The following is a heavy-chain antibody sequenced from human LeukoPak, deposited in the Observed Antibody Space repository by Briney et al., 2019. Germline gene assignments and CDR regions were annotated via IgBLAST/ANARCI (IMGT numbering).Heavy chain of an antibody. CDR2: IIPIFGTA. V-gene: IGHV1-69*13. CDR3: ARVRILGASFDY. J-gene: IGHJ4*02. D-gene: IGHD1-26*01. Sequence: SVKVSCKASGGTFSNYAISWVRQAPGQGLEWMGGIIPIFGTANYAQRFQGTVTITADESTSTAYMELSSLRSEDTAVYYCARVRILGASFDYWGQGTLVTVSS. CDR1: GGTFSNYA.